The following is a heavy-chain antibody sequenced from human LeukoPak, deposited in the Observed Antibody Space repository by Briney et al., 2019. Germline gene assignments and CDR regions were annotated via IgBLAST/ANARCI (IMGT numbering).Heavy chain of an antibody. CDR1: GFTFSSYG. Sequence: GGSLRLSCAASGFTFSSYGMSWVRQAPGKGLEWVSAISGSGGSTYYADSVKGRFTISRDNSKNTLYLQMNSLKTEDTALYYCASPRYGGYVYWGQGTVVTVSS. CDR2: ISGSGGST. V-gene: IGHV3-23*01. CDR3: ASPRYGGYVY. D-gene: IGHD5-12*01. J-gene: IGHJ4*02.